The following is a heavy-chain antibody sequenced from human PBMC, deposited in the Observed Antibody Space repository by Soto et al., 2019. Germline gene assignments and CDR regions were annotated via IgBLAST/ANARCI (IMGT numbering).Heavy chain of an antibody. CDR1: GGSISSGGYS. CDR3: ARVGRTIYYFDY. V-gene: IGHV4-30-2*01. J-gene: IGHJ4*02. CDR2: IYHSGST. Sequence: PSETLSLTCAVSGGSISSGGYSWSWIRQPPGKGLEWIGYIYHSGSTYYNPSLKSRVTISVDRSKNQFSLKLSSVTAADTAVYYCARVGRTIYYFDYWGQGTLVTVSS. D-gene: IGHD3-3*01.